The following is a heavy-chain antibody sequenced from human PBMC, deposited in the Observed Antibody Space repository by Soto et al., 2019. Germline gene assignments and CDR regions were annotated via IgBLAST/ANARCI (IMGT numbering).Heavy chain of an antibody. V-gene: IGHV3-33*01. D-gene: IGHD6-13*01. J-gene: IGHJ6*02. Sequence: QVQLVESGGGVVQPGGSLRLSCAASGFTFNNYGMHWVRQAPGKGLEWVAVIWNDGSGYYYANSVKGRFIISRDNSKNTLYLQMSSLRAEDTAVYFCARRQISPPTRGAAAARGGMDVWGHGTTVTVSS. CDR2: IWNDGSGY. CDR3: ARRQISPPTRGAAAARGGMDV. CDR1: GFTFNNYG.